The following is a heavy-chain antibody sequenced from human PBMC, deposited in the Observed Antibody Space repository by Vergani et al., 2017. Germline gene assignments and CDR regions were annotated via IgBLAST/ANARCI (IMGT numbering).Heavy chain of an antibody. V-gene: IGHV1-46*03. CDR1: GYTFTSYY. D-gene: IGHD6-13*01. Sequence: QVQLVQSGAEVKKPGASVKVSCKASGYTFTSYYMHWVRQAPGQGLEWMGIINPSGGSTSYAQKFQGRVTMSRDTSTSTVYMVLSSLRSEDTAVYYCARGPHAAAAGRTLNWFDPWGQGTLVTVPS. J-gene: IGHJ5*02. CDR2: INPSGGST. CDR3: ARGPHAAAAGRTLNWFDP.